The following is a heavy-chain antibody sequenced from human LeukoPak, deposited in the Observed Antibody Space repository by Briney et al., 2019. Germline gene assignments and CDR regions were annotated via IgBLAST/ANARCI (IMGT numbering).Heavy chain of an antibody. CDR1: GASISDYF. CDR3: ARGTKKTVYHTLDY. J-gene: IGHJ4*02. Sequence: PSETLSLTCTVSGASISDYFWNWIRQPAGRGLEWIGRIDTSGTAKYNSSLKSRVTKSVDTSKNQFSLRLSSAAAADTAIYYCARGTKKTVYHTLDYWGQGILVTVSS. D-gene: IGHD1-7*01. V-gene: IGHV4-4*07. CDR2: IDTSGTA.